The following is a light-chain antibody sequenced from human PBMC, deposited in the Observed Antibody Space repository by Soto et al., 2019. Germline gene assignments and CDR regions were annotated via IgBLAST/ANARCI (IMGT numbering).Light chain of an antibody. CDR2: GAS. Sequence: DIQMPQSPSTLPASLGDRVTITCRASHYINKWLAWYQQKPGKAPKVLIHGASNLESGVPSRFSGSGSGTEFTLTVSNLQPDDFATYYCQQYSSFPRTFGQGTKVDIK. J-gene: IGKJ1*01. CDR1: HYINKW. V-gene: IGKV1-5*01. CDR3: QQYSSFPRT.